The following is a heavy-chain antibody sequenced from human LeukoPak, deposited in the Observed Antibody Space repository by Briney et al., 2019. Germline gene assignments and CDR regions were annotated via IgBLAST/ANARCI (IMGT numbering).Heavy chain of an antibody. V-gene: IGHV1-3*01. J-gene: IGHJ4*02. CDR1: GYTFTSYA. CDR2: INAGNGNT. Sequence: ASVKVSCKASGYTFTSYAMYWVRQAPGQRLEWMGWINAGNGNTKYSQKFQGRVTITRDTSASTAYMELSSLRSEDTAVYYCATGGIAAVFDYWGQGTLVTVSS. D-gene: IGHD6-13*01. CDR3: ATGGIAAVFDY.